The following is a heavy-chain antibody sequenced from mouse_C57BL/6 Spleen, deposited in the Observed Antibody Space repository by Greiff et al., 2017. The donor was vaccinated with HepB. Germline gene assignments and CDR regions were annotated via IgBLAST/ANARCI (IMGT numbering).Heavy chain of an antibody. Sequence: EVQLQQSGPELVKPGASVKISCKASGYTFTDYYINWVKQSHGKSLEWIGDINPNNGGTSYNQKFKGKATLTVDKSSSTAYMELRSLTSEDSAVYYCVRDNYYGSSYYAMDYWGQGTSVTVSS. J-gene: IGHJ4*01. V-gene: IGHV1-26*01. CDR2: INPNNGGT. CDR1: GYTFTDYY. CDR3: VRDNYYGSSYYAMDY. D-gene: IGHD1-1*01.